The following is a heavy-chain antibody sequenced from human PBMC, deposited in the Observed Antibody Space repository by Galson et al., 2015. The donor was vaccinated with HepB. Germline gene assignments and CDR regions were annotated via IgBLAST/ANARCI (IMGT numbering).Heavy chain of an antibody. Sequence: SAISGDSVSSNNAAWNWIRQSPSRGLEGLGRTYYRSKWSNDYAVSVKSRITINPDTSKNQFTLQLSSVTPEDTAVYYCARGGTGYCSTTSYSFDYWGQGTLVTVSS. D-gene: IGHD2-2*01. CDR1: GDSVSSNNAA. J-gene: IGHJ4*02. CDR3: ARGGTGYCSTTSYSFDY. V-gene: IGHV6-1*01. CDR2: TYYRSKWSN.